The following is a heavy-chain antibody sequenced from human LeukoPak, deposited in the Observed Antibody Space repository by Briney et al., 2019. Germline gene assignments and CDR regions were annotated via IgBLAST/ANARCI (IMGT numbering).Heavy chain of an antibody. CDR3: AREYCTTTSCYHAGFDP. V-gene: IGHV3-23*01. Sequence: PGGSLRLSCAASGFSFSGYGMHWVRQAPGKGLEWVSTISDSGGSTYYADSVKGRFTISRDNSKSTLYLQMNSLRAEDTAVYYCAREYCTTTSCYHAGFDPWGQGTLVTVSS. CDR1: GFSFSGYG. CDR2: ISDSGGST. D-gene: IGHD2-2*01. J-gene: IGHJ5*02.